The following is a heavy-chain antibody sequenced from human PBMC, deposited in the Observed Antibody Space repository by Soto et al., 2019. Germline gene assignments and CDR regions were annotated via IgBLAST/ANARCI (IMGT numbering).Heavy chain of an antibody. Sequence: QVQLQQWGAGLLKPSETLSLTCAVYGGSFSGYYWSWIRQPPGKGLEWIGEINHSGSTNYNPSLKSRVTISVDTSKNQFSLKLSSVTAADTAVYYCARGPFITMVRGMHYYGMDVWGQGTTVTVSS. CDR1: GGSFSGYY. V-gene: IGHV4-34*01. D-gene: IGHD3-10*01. CDR2: INHSGST. CDR3: ARGPFITMVRGMHYYGMDV. J-gene: IGHJ6*02.